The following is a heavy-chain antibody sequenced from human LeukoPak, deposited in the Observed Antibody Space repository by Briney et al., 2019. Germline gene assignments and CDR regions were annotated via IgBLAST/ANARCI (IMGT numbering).Heavy chain of an antibody. CDR3: TSTNYYGSGTTLGY. J-gene: IGHJ4*02. Sequence: GGSLRLSCTASGFTFGDYAMSWVRQAPGKGLEWVGFIRSKAYGGTTEYAASVKGRFTISRDGSKSIAYLQMNSLKTEDTAVYYCTSTNYYGSGTTLGYWGQGTLVTVSS. CDR2: IRSKAYGGTT. D-gene: IGHD3-10*01. V-gene: IGHV3-49*04. CDR1: GFTFGDYA.